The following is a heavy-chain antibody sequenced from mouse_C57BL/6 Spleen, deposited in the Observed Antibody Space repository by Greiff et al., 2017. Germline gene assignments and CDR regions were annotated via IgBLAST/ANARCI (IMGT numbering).Heavy chain of an antibody. CDR1: GYTFTSYG. CDR3: ARHGGSTPHYYAMDY. CDR2: IYPRSGNT. J-gene: IGHJ4*01. V-gene: IGHV1-81*01. Sequence: QVHVKQSGAELARPGASVKLSCKASGYTFTSYGISWVKQRTGQGLEWIGEIYPRSGNTYYNEKFKGKATLTADKSSSTAYMELRSLTSEDSAVYFCARHGGSTPHYYAMDYWGQGTSVTVSS. D-gene: IGHD1-1*01.